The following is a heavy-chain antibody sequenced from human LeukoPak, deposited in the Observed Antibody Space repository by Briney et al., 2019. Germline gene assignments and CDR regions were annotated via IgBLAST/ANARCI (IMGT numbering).Heavy chain of an antibody. J-gene: IGHJ4*02. D-gene: IGHD3-10*01. CDR2: IGTAGDT. CDR3: AGGRRVRGAHYGYYFDY. V-gene: IGHV3-13*01. Sequence: GGSLRLSCAASGFTFSSYDMHWVRQATGKGLEWVSAIGTAGDTYYPGSVKGRFTISRENAKNSLYLQMNSLRAGDTAVYYCAGGRRVRGAHYGYYFDYRGQGTLVTVSS. CDR1: GFTFSSYD.